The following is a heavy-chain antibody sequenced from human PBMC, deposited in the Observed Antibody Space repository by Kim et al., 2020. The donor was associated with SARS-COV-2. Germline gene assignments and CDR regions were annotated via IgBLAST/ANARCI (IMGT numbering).Heavy chain of an antibody. CDR1: GFTFSSYG. J-gene: IGHJ4*02. V-gene: IGHV3-23*01. CDR3: VGRLTDVFYVN. Sequence: GGSLRLSCAASGFTFSSYGMSWVRQAPGKGLEWVSAISSRGDITHYADSVKGRFTISRDNSKNTLFLQMDNLRDEDTAVYYCVGRLTDVFYVNWGQGTLVTVSS. D-gene: IGHD2-8*01. CDR2: ISSRGDIT.